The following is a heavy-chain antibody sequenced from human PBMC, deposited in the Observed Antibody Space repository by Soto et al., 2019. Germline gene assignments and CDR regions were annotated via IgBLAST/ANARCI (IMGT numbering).Heavy chain of an antibody. CDR1: GFIFSDFA. J-gene: IGHJ4*02. CDR3: VKVRFGYYYDTTGYFDY. Sequence: PGGSLRLSCSASGFIFSDFAMHWVRQPPGKGLEYVSVINSHGGSAYHADSVKGRFTVSRDNSKNTLYLQMTSLRPEDTAVYYCVKVRFGYYYDTTGYFDYWGQGTLVTVSS. V-gene: IGHV3-64D*06. CDR2: INSHGGSA. D-gene: IGHD3-22*01.